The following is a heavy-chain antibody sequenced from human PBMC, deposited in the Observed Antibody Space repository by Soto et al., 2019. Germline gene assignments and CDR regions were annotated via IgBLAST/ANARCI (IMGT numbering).Heavy chain of an antibody. Sequence: GESLKISCKGSGYSFTSYWICWVRQMPVKGLEWMGIIYPGDSDTRYSPSFQGQVTISADKSISTAYLQWSSLKASDTAMYYCSISGRSTLGYCTNGVCAEAFDICGQGTMVTISS. CDR2: IYPGDSDT. CDR3: SISGRSTLGYCTNGVCAEAFDI. CDR1: GYSFTSYW. V-gene: IGHV5-51*01. D-gene: IGHD2-8*01. J-gene: IGHJ3*02.